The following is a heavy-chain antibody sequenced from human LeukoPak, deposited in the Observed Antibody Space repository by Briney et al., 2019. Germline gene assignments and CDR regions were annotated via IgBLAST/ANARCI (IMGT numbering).Heavy chain of an antibody. J-gene: IGHJ4*02. Sequence: SETLSLTCTVSGGSISSYYWSWIRQPPGMGLEWIGYIYYSGSTNYNPSLKSRVTISVDTSKNQFSLKLSSVTAADTAVYYCARGKGSGWTFDYWGQGTLVTVSS. D-gene: IGHD6-19*01. CDR1: GGSISSYY. CDR2: IYYSGST. V-gene: IGHV4-59*01. CDR3: ARGKGSGWTFDY.